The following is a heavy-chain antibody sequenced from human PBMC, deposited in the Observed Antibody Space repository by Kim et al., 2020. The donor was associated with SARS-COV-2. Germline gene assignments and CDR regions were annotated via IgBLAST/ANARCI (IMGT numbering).Heavy chain of an antibody. V-gene: IGHV3-11*05. D-gene: IGHD6-13*01. J-gene: IGHJ4*02. CDR3: ARVSLGSSSWYYFDY. Sequence: DSLKGRFTISRGTAKNSLYLQMNSLRADDTAVYYCARVSLGSSSWYYFDYWGQGTLVTVSS.